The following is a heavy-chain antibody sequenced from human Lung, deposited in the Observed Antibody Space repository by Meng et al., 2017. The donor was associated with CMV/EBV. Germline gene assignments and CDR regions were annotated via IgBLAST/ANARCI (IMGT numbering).Heavy chain of an antibody. CDR1: GGSLSGYY. J-gene: IGHJ4*02. CDR2: IRHSGDIT. Sequence: SETLSLXCGIYGGSLSGYYWSWIRQTPGKGLEWIGEIRHSGDITNYNPSLKSRVTISIDTSKKQFSLKLSAVTAADTAVYYCARQYSSSYYSDYWGKGNRVNGAS. D-gene: IGHD6-6*01. V-gene: IGHV4-34*01. CDR3: ARQYSSSYYSDY.